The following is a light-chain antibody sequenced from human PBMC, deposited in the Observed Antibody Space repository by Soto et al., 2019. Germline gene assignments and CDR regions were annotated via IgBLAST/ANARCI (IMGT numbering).Light chain of an antibody. J-gene: IGLJ1*01. CDR2: GNT. CDR3: QSHDSSLHASV. Sequence: QSVLTQPPSVSGAPGQRVTISCTGSSSKIGAGYDVHWYLQLPGTAPKLLIYGNTNRPSGVPDRFSGSKSGSSASLAITGLRAEDEADYYCQSHDSSLHASVFGTGTKVTVL. CDR1: SSKIGAGYD. V-gene: IGLV1-40*01.